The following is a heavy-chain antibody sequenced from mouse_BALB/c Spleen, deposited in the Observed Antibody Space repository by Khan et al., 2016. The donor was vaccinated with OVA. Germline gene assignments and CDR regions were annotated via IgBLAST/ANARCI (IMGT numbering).Heavy chain of an antibody. Sequence: QIQLVQSGPELKKPGETVKISCKASGYTLTDYGMNWVKQAPGKGLEWMGWINTYTGEPTFADDFKERFAFSLDTSASTASLELINLNYEDSATSNWSTSQGNYLFAYGGQGTLVAVSA. CDR3: STSQGNYLFAY. J-gene: IGHJ3*01. CDR2: INTYTGEP. V-gene: IGHV9-3-1*01. D-gene: IGHD2-1*01. CDR1: GYTLTDYG.